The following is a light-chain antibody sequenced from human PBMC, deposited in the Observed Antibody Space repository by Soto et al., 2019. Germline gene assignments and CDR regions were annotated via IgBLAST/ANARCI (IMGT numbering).Light chain of an antibody. CDR2: AAS. Sequence: EIVLTQSPGTLSLSPGERATLSCRASQSVSSYLAWYQQKPGQAPRLLIYAASSRATGIPDRFSGSGSGTDFTLSISRLEPEDFAVYYCQQYDRSPRTFGQGTKVEIK. CDR3: QQYDRSPRT. V-gene: IGKV3-20*01. J-gene: IGKJ1*01. CDR1: QSVSSY.